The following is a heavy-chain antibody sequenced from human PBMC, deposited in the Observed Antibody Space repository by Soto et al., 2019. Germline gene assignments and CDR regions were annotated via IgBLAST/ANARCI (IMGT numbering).Heavy chain of an antibody. CDR1: GFTFSSYW. Sequence: EVQLVESGGGLVQTGGSLRLSCAASGFTFSSYWMHWVRQAPGKGVVWVSRINGDGGSTNYADSVKGRFTISRDNAKYTVYLQVDSLRAEDTAVYYCARGLYLKYGQDYWGQGTLVTVSS. CDR3: ARGLYLKYGQDY. J-gene: IGHJ4*02. CDR2: INGDGGST. V-gene: IGHV3-74*01. D-gene: IGHD2-2*01.